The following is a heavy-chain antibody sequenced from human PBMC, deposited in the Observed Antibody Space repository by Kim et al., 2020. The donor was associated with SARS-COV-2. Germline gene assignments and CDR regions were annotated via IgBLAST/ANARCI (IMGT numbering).Heavy chain of an antibody. V-gene: IGHV3-21*01. D-gene: IGHD3-10*01. CDR3: ARVGLDYGSGSYPMY. Sequence: DSVKGRFTISRDNAENSLYLQMHSLRAEDTAVYYCARVGLDYGSGSYPMYWGQGTLVTVSS. J-gene: IGHJ4*02.